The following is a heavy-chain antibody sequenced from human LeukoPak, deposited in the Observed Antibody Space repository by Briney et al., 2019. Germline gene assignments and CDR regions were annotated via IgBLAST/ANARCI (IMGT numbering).Heavy chain of an antibody. CDR1: GFTFSSYS. J-gene: IGHJ4*02. D-gene: IGHD5-18*01. CDR3: ARDLSGVTGYTYGRGIDY. CDR2: ISSSSRYI. V-gene: IGHV3-21*01. Sequence: PGGSLRLSCAASGFTFSSYSMNWVRQAPGKGLEWVSSISSSSRYIYYADSVKGRFTISRDDAKNSLYLQMNSLRAEDTAVYYCARDLSGVTGYTYGRGIDYWGQGTLVTVSS.